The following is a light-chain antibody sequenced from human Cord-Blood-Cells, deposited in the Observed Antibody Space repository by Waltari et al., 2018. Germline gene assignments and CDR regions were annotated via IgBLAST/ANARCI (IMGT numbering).Light chain of an antibody. V-gene: IGKV3-20*01. CDR3: QQYGSSPT. Sequence: ELTQSPGPLSLSPGAGASLSYRASQRVSSNYLAWYQHNPGQAPRILIYGASSRATGIPDRFSGSAYGTDFTLTINRLEPEDYAVDDCQQYGSSPTFSQGTKLEIK. CDR1: QRVSSNY. J-gene: IGKJ2*01. CDR2: GAS.